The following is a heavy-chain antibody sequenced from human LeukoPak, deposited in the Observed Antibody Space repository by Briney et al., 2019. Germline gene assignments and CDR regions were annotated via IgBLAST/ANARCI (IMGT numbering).Heavy chain of an antibody. Sequence: ASVKVSCKDSGYTFTGYYMHWVRQAPGQGLEWMGWINPNSGGTNYAQKFQGRVTMTRDTSISTAYMELSRLRSDDTAVYYCARLVPRTKSNWFDPWGQGTLVTVSS. CDR2: INPNSGGT. D-gene: IGHD1/OR15-1a*01. V-gene: IGHV1-2*02. CDR3: ARLVPRTKSNWFDP. CDR1: GYTFTGYY. J-gene: IGHJ5*02.